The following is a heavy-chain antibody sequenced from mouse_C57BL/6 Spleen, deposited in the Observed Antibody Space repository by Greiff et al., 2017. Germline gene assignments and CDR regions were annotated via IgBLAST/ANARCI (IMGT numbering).Heavy chain of an antibody. J-gene: IGHJ4*01. CDR2: ISDGGSYT. CDR3: ARDYYYVSSSYAMDY. CDR1: GFTFSSYA. D-gene: IGHD1-1*01. V-gene: IGHV5-4*01. Sequence: EVKLVESGGGLVKPGGSLKLSCAASGFTFSSYAMSWVRQTPEKRLEWVATISDGGSYTYNPDNVKGRFTISRDNAKNNLYLQMSHLKSEDTAMYYCARDYYYVSSSYAMDYWGQGTSVTVSS.